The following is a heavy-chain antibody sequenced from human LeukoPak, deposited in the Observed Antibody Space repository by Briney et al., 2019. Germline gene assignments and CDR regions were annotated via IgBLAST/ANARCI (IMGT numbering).Heavy chain of an antibody. D-gene: IGHD3-22*01. J-gene: IGHJ4*02. CDR2: IRYDGSNK. CDR3: AKDRMGGLSSGYYYFDY. V-gene: IGHV3-30*02. CDR1: GFTFSSYG. Sequence: GGSLRLSCAASGFTFSSYGMHWVRQAPGKGLEWVAFIRYDGSNKYYADSVKGRFTISRDNSKNTLYLQMNSLRAEDTAVYYCAKDRMGGLSSGYYYFDYWGQGTLVTVSS.